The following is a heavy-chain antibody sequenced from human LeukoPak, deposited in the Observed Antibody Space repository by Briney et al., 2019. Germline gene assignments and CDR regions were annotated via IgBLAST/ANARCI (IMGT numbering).Heavy chain of an antibody. CDR1: GFTFSSYA. J-gene: IGHJ5*02. D-gene: IGHD3-9*01. CDR2: ISGSGSST. Sequence: GGSLRLSCAASGFTFSSYAMSWVRQAPGKGLEWVSAISGSGSSTYYADSVKGRFTISRDNCKNTLYVQMNSLRAEDTAVYYCAKDYSSYYDILTGEPWGQGTLVTVSS. V-gene: IGHV3-23*01. CDR3: AKDYSSYYDILTGEP.